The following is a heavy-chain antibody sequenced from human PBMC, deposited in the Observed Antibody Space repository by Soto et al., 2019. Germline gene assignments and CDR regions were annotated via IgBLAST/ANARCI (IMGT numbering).Heavy chain of an antibody. J-gene: IGHJ4*02. Sequence: QVQLQESGPGLVKPSQTLSLTCTVSGGSITSSGYYWSWIRQHPGEGLEWIGFTSNSGSTSYNPPXKXXGTIAVATSSNQFSLNLKSVTAADTAVYYCASGGGSTKVDYWGQGTLVTVSP. V-gene: IGHV4-31*03. CDR3: ASGGGSTKVDY. CDR2: TSNSGST. CDR1: GGSITSSGYY. D-gene: IGHD2-2*01.